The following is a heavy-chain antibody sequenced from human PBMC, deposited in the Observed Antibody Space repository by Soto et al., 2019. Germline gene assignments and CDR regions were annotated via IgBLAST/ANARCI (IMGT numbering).Heavy chain of an antibody. CDR1: GFTFSSYA. D-gene: IGHD6-13*01. CDR2: ISYDGSNK. CDR3: ARDHRYSSSWYYYYYGMDV. J-gene: IGHJ6*02. Sequence: GGSLRLSCAASGFTFSSYAMHWVRQAPGKGLEWVAVISYDGSNKYYADSVKGRFTISRDNSKNTLYLQMNSLRAEDTAVYYCARDHRYSSSWYYYYYGMDVWGQGTTVTVSS. V-gene: IGHV3-30-3*01.